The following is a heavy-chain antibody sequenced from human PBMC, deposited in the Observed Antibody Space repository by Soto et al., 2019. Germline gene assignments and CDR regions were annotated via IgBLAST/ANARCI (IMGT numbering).Heavy chain of an antibody. CDR1: GYTFASYA. CDR3: ASDPPPPDY. CDR2: ISAYNGTT. J-gene: IGHJ4*02. V-gene: IGHV1-18*01. Sequence: QVQLVQSGAEVKKPGASVKVSCKASGYTFASYAISWMRQAPGQGLEWMGWISAYNGTTNYAQKLQGRGTMTTDTATSTACMELRSLRSDGTAVYYCASDPPPPDYWGQGALVTVSS.